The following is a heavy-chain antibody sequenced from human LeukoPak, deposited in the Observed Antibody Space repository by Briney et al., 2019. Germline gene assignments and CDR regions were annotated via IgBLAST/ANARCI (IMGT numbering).Heavy chain of an antibody. D-gene: IGHD1-26*01. CDR3: ARAREKFFDY. J-gene: IGHJ4*02. Sequence: ASVKVSCKASEYTFTGYYMHWVRQAPGQGLEWMGWINPNSGDTNYAQKFQGRVTMTRDTSISTAYMELSRLRSDDTAVYYCARAREKFFDYWGQGTLVTVSS. CDR2: INPNSGDT. V-gene: IGHV1-2*02. CDR1: EYTFTGYY.